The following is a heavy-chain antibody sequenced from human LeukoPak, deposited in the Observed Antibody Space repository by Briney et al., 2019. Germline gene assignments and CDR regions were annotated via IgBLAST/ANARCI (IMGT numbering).Heavy chain of an antibody. CDR1: GGSISSYY. CDR3: ARASYDYVWGSYD. CDR2: IYYSGST. J-gene: IGHJ4*02. V-gene: IGHV4-59*12. D-gene: IGHD3-16*01. Sequence: PSETLSLTCTVSGGSISSYYWSWIRQPPGKGLEWIGYIYYSGSTNYNPSLKSRVTISVDKSKNQFSLKLSSVTAADTAVYYCARASYDYVWGSYDWGQGTLVTVSS.